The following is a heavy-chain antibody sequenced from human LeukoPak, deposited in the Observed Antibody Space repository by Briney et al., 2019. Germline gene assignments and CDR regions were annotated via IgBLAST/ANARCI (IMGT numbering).Heavy chain of an antibody. CDR1: GFTFSTYS. V-gene: IGHV3-48*02. CDR2: ISRSSINI. CDR3: ARGDLIVDY. Sequence: GRSLRLSCAASGFTFSTYSMNWVRQAPGKGLEWVSYISRSSINIYYADSVKGRFTISRDNAKNSLYLQMNSLRDEDTAVYYCARGDLIVDYWGQGTLVTVSS. D-gene: IGHD3-16*02. J-gene: IGHJ4*02.